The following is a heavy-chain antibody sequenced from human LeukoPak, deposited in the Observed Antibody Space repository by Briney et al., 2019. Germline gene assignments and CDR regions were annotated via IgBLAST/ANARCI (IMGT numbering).Heavy chain of an antibody. J-gene: IGHJ5*02. V-gene: IGHV1-18*01. CDR2: ISAYNGNT. Sequence: ASVMVSCKASGYTFTSCGISWVRQAPGQGLEWMGWISAYNGNTNYAQKLQGRVTMTTDTSTSTAYMELRSLRSDDTAVYYCARDLGIRYSSSWYGKNWFDPWGQGTLVTVSS. CDR1: GYTFTSCG. CDR3: ARDLGIRYSSSWYGKNWFDP. D-gene: IGHD6-13*01.